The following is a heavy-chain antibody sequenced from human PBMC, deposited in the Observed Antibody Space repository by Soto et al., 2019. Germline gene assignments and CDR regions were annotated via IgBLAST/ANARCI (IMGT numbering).Heavy chain of an antibody. CDR1: GFTFSSYG. V-gene: IGHV3-33*01. D-gene: IGHD2-2*01. CDR2: IWYDGSNK. CDR3: AREHCSSTSCYVSYYYMDV. J-gene: IGHJ6*03. Sequence: QVQLVESGGGVVQPGRSLRLSCAASGFTFSSYGMHWVRQAPGKGLEWVAVIWYDGSNKYYADSVKGRFTISRDNSKNTLYLQMNSLRAEDTAVYYCAREHCSSTSCYVSYYYMDVWDKGTTVTVSS.